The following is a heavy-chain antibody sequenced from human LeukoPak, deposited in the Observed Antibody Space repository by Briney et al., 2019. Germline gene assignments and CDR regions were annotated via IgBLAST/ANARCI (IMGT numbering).Heavy chain of an antibody. D-gene: IGHD5-12*01. CDR3: ARDGGYVHFDY. Sequence: GGSLRLSCAASGFTFSSYGMHWVRQAPGKGLEWVAVISYDGSNKYYADSVKGRFTISRDNSKNTLYLQMNSLRAEDTAVYYCARDGGYVHFDYWGQGTLVTVSS. V-gene: IGHV3-30*03. CDR1: GFTFSSYG. J-gene: IGHJ4*02. CDR2: ISYDGSNK.